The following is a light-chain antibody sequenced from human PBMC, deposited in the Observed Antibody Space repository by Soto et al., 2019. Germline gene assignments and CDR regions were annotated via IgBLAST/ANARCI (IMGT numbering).Light chain of an antibody. CDR1: SSNIGSNT. J-gene: IGLJ2*01. CDR3: AAWDDSLNGPV. Sequence: QLVLTQPPSASGTPGQRVTISCSGSSSNIGSNTVNWYQHLPGTAPKLLIYSNNQRPSGVPDRFSGSKSDTSASLAISGLQSEDEADYYCAAWDDSLNGPVFGGGTKVTVL. V-gene: IGLV1-44*01. CDR2: SNN.